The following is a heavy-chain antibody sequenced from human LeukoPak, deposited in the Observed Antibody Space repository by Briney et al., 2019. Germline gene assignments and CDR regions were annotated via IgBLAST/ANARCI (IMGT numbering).Heavy chain of an antibody. J-gene: IGHJ4*02. CDR3: AREGYCSGGSCYQH. V-gene: IGHV1-2*06. Sequence: ASVKVSCKASGYTFTGYYMHWVRQARGQGLEWMGRINPNSGGTNYAQKFQGRVTMTRDTSISTAYIELSRLRSDDTAVYYCAREGYCSGGSCYQHWGQGTLVTVSS. CDR2: INPNSGGT. D-gene: IGHD2-15*01. CDR1: GYTFTGYY.